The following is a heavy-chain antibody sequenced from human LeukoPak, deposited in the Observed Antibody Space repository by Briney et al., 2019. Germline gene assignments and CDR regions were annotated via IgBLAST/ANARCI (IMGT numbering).Heavy chain of an antibody. D-gene: IGHD5-18*01. V-gene: IGHV4-59*05. J-gene: IGHJ4*02. Sequence: SSETLSLTCTVSGGSISTYYWSWIRQPPGKGLEWIGSIYYSGSTYYNPSLKSRVTISVDTSKNQFSLKLSSVTAADTAVYYCARAGDTAMVWYYFDYWGQGTLVTVSS. CDR2: IYYSGST. CDR1: GGSISTYY. CDR3: ARAGDTAMVWYYFDY.